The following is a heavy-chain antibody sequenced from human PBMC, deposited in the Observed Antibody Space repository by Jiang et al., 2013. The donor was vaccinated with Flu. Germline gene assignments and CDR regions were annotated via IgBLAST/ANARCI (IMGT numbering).Heavy chain of an antibody. Sequence: GSGLVKPSETLSLTCTVSGGSISSYYWSWIRQPPGKGLEWIGYIYYSGSTNYNPSLKSRVTISVDTSKNQFSLKLSSVTAADTAVYYCARVRTTVTTNNWFDPWGQGTLVTVSS. CDR3: ARVRTTVTTNNWFDP. CDR1: GGSISSYY. J-gene: IGHJ5*02. D-gene: IGHD4-17*01. CDR2: IYYSGST. V-gene: IGHV4-59*01.